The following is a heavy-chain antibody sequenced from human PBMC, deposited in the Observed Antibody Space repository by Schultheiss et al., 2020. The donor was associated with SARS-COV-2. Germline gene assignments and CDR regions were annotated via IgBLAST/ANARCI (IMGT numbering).Heavy chain of an antibody. CDR3: AAGHSGYDYYYYYGMDV. CDR2: IYYSGST. D-gene: IGHD5-12*01. J-gene: IGHJ6*02. V-gene: IGHV4-30-4*01. CDR1: GGSISSGGYY. Sequence: SETLSLTCTVSGGSISSGGYYWSWIRQPPGKGLEWIGYIYYSGSTYYNPSLKSRVTISVDRSKNQFSLKLSSVTAADTAVYYCAAGHSGYDYYYYYGMDVWGQGTTVTV.